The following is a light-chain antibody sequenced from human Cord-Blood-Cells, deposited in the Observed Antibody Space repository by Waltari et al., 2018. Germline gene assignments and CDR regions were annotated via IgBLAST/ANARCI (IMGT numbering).Light chain of an antibody. CDR1: QSVSSN. Sequence: EIVMTQSPATLSVSPGERATLSCRASQSVSSNLAWYQQKPGQAPRLLIYGASTRATGIPARFSGSGSGTELTLTISSLQSEDFAVYYCQQYNNWTPFTFGPGTKVDIK. V-gene: IGKV3-15*01. J-gene: IGKJ3*01. CDR2: GAS. CDR3: QQYNNWTPFT.